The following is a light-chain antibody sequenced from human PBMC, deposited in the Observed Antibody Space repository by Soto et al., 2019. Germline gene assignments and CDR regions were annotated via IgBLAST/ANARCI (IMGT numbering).Light chain of an antibody. Sequence: ALTQPASVSGSPGQSITISCTGTSSDVGGYNYVSWYQQHPGKVLRLMIYDVSNRPSGVSDRFSGSQSGNTASLTISGLQTDDEADYYCSSFKSSDTHVFGSGTKVTVL. V-gene: IGLV2-14*03. CDR1: SSDVGGYNY. CDR3: SSFKSSDTHV. J-gene: IGLJ1*01. CDR2: DVS.